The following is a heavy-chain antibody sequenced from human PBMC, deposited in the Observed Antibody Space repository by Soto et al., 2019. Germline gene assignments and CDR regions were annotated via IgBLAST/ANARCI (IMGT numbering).Heavy chain of an antibody. Sequence: PGESLKISCKASGYSFTNYWIGWVRQMPGKGLEWMGIIYPGDSDTRYSPSFQGQVTISADKSISTAYLQWSSLKASDTAMYYCERTSAAGKYYYGMDVWGQGTTVTVSS. CDR2: IYPGDSDT. D-gene: IGHD6-13*01. J-gene: IGHJ6*02. V-gene: IGHV5-51*01. CDR1: GYSFTNYW. CDR3: ERTSAAGKYYYGMDV.